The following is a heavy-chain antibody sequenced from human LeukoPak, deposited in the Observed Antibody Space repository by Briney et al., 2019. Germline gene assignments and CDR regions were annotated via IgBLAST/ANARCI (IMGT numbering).Heavy chain of an antibody. CDR2: ISYDGSNK. CDR3: ARDLSGPHFNFDY. V-gene: IGHV3-30*03. CDR1: GFTFSSYG. J-gene: IGHJ4*02. Sequence: PGRSLRLSCAASGFTFSSYGMHWVRQAPGKGLEWVAVISYDGSNKYYADSVKGRFTISRDNAKNSLYLQMNSLRAEDTAVYYCARDLSGPHFNFDYWGQGTLVTVSS. D-gene: IGHD5-12*01.